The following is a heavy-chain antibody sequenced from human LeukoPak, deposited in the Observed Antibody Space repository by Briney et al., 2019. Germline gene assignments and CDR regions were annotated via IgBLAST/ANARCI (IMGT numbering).Heavy chain of an antibody. Sequence: ASVKVSCKASGYTFTSYYMHWVRQAPGQGLEWMGIINPSGGSTRYAQKFQGRVTMTRDTSTSTVYMELSSLRSEDTAVYYCARGAQLEVVGSHVDYWGQGTPVTVSS. J-gene: IGHJ4*02. CDR2: INPSGGST. D-gene: IGHD6-13*01. CDR3: ARGAQLEVVGSHVDY. V-gene: IGHV1-46*01. CDR1: GYTFTSYY.